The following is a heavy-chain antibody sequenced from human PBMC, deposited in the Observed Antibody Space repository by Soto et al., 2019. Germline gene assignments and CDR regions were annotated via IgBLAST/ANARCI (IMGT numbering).Heavy chain of an antibody. V-gene: IGHV4-31*03. CDR1: GGSISSGGYY. CDR2: IYYSGST. Sequence: QVQLQESGPGLVKPSQTLSLTCTVSGGSISSGGYYWSWIRQHPGKGLEWIGYIYYSGSTYYNPSRKSRVTLAVDTSKNQFSLKLSSVTAADTAVYYCAREGTMVRGVIRHHEVDAFDIWGQGTMVTVSS. CDR3: AREGTMVRGVIRHHEVDAFDI. D-gene: IGHD3-10*01. J-gene: IGHJ3*02.